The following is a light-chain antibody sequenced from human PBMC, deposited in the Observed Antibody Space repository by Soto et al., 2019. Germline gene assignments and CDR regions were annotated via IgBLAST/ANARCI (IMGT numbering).Light chain of an antibody. J-gene: IGLJ1*01. Sequence: ALTQPPSASGSPGQSVTISCTGTSSDVGGYNYVSWYQQHPGKAPKLMIYEVSKRPSGVPDRFSGSKSGNTASLTVSGLQAEDEADYYCSSYAGSKGVFGTGTKLTVL. CDR2: EVS. CDR1: SSDVGGYNY. V-gene: IGLV2-8*01. CDR3: SSYAGSKGV.